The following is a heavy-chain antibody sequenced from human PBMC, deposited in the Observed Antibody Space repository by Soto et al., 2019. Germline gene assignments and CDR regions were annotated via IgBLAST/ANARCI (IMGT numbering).Heavy chain of an antibody. CDR3: ARVGYCSSTPCWPIGYFEY. V-gene: IGHV4-61*05. CDR1: GGSISSSSYY. CDR2: IYYSGST. Sequence: SETLSLTCTVSGGSISSSSYYWGWIRQPPGKGLEWVGYIYYSGSTNYNPSLKSRVTISVDTSENQFSLKLTSVTAADTAVYYCARVGYCSSTPCWPIGYFEYWGQGTLVTVSS. D-gene: IGHD2-2*01. J-gene: IGHJ4*02.